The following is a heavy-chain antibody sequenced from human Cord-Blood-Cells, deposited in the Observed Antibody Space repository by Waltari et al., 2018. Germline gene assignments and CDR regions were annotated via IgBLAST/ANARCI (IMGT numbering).Heavy chain of an antibody. Sequence: QVQLVQSGAEVKKPGSSVKVSCKASGGTFSSYAISWVRQAPGQGLEWMGGIMHIFGTANYTQKVQGRVTITADESTSTAYMELGSLRSEDTAVYYCAGRGSYYFYFQHWGQGTLVTVSS. V-gene: IGHV1-69*01. CDR1: GGTFSSYA. CDR2: IMHIFGTA. D-gene: IGHD1-26*01. J-gene: IGHJ1*01. CDR3: AGRGSYYFYFQH.